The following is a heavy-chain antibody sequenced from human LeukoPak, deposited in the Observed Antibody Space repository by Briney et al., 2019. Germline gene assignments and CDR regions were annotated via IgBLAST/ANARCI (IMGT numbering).Heavy chain of an antibody. V-gene: IGHV3-21*01. CDR2: ISSSSSYI. CDR3: ARARYSYAAGAFDI. Sequence: GSLSLSCAASGFTFSSYSMNWVRQAPGKGLELVSSISSSSSYIYYADSLKGRFTISRDNAKNSLYLQMNSLRAEDTAVYYCARARYSYAAGAFDIWGQGTMVTVSS. CDR1: GFTFSSYS. J-gene: IGHJ3*02. D-gene: IGHD5-18*01.